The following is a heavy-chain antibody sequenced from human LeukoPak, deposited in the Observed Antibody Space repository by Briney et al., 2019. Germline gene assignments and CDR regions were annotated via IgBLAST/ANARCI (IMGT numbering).Heavy chain of an antibody. J-gene: IGHJ6*01. CDR2: MNPNSGNT. Sequence: ASVKVSCKASGYTFTSYDINWVRQATGQGLEWMGWMNPNSGNTGYAQKFQGRVTMTRNTSISTAYMELSSLRSEDTAVYYCAAWYSSSWYMPTYYYYYGMDVWGQGTTVTVSS. CDR1: GYTFTSYD. D-gene: IGHD6-13*01. V-gene: IGHV1-8*01. CDR3: AAWYSSSWYMPTYYYYYGMDV.